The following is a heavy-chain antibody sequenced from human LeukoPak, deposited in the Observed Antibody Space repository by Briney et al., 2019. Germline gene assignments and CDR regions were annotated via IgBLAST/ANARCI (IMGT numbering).Heavy chain of an antibody. CDR1: GGSISSYY. J-gene: IGHJ5*02. V-gene: IGHV4-59*01. Sequence: SETLSLTCTVSGGSISSYYWSWIRQPPGKGLEWIGYIYYSGSTNYNPSLKSRVTISVDTSKNQFSLKLSSVTAADTAVYYCARGRFGKFDPWGQGTLVTVSS. CDR3: ARGRFGKFDP. CDR2: IYYSGST. D-gene: IGHD3-10*01.